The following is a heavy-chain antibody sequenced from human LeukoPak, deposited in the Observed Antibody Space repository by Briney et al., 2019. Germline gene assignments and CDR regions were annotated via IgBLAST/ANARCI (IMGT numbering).Heavy chain of an antibody. V-gene: IGHV1-2*02. CDR3: ARGRSFGELGVY. D-gene: IGHD3-10*01. CDR1: GYTFIDYY. Sequence: ASVRLSCTASGYTFIDYYIHWVRQAPGQGLEWMGSINPNSDVTNYAQTFQGRVTMTRDTFNRTVYMELSRLTSDDTAVYYCARGRSFGELGVYWGQGTLLTASS. CDR2: INPNSDVT. J-gene: IGHJ4*02.